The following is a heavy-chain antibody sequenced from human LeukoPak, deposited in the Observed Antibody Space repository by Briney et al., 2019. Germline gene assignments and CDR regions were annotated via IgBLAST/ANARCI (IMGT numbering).Heavy chain of an antibody. CDR1: GGSISSSSYY. CDR3: ARVGDGYIVIDY. J-gene: IGHJ4*02. Sequence: PSETLSLTCTVSGGSISSSSYYWGWIRQPPGKGLEWIGSIYYSGSTYYNPSLKSRVTISVDTSKNQFSLKLSSVTAADTAVYYCARVGDGYIVIDYWGQGTLVTVSS. CDR2: IYYSGST. D-gene: IGHD5-24*01. V-gene: IGHV4-39*01.